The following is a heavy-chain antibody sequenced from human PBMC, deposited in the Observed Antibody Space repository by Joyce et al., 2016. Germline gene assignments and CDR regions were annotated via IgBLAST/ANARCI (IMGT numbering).Heavy chain of an antibody. CDR1: GFTFSSYA. V-gene: IGHV3-23*01. Sequence: EVQLLESGGGLVQPGGSLRLSCAASGFTFSSYAMSWVRQGAGKGLEWVSAISGSGTSTYYADSVKGRFTISRDNSKNTLYLQMNSLRAEDTAVYYCAKALSPYYDYIWGSYLDAFDIWGQGTMVTVSS. CDR3: AKALSPYYDYIWGSYLDAFDI. J-gene: IGHJ3*02. CDR2: ISGSGTST. D-gene: IGHD3-16*02.